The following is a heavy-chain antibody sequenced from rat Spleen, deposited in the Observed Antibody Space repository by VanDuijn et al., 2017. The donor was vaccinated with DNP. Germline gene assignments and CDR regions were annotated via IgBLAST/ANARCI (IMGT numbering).Heavy chain of an antibody. D-gene: IGHD1-3*01. CDR2: ISYDGSST. CDR3: ATLWTLAY. CDR1: GFTLSTYY. Sequence: EVLLVESDGGLVQLGRSLKLSCAVSGFTLSTYYMAWVRQAPAKGLEWVATISYDGSSTYYRDSVKGRFIISRNNAKSSLYLQMDSLRSEDTATYYCATLWTLAYWGQGTLVTVSS. V-gene: IGHV5-29*01. J-gene: IGHJ3*01.